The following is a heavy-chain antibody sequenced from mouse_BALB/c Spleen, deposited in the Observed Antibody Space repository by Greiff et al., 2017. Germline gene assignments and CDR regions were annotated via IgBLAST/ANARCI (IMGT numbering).Heavy chain of an antibody. D-gene: IGHD1-1*01. J-gene: IGHJ3*01. Sequence: VQLKQSGAELVKPGASVKLSCTASGFNIKDTYMHWVKQRPEQGLEWIGRIDPANGNTKYDPKFQGKATITADTSSNTAYLQLSSLTSEDTAVYYCARGIYYYGSSYAYWGQGTLVTVSA. V-gene: IGHV14-3*02. CDR1: GFNIKDTY. CDR2: IDPANGNT. CDR3: ARGIYYYGSSYAY.